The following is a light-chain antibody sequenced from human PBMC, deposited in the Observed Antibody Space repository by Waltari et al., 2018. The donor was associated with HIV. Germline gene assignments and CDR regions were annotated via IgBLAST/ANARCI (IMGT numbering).Light chain of an antibody. CDR2: DVS. V-gene: IGLV2-11*01. J-gene: IGLJ2*01. CDR1: SSAIGIYNF. CDR3: CSYGGRRI. Sequence: QSALTQPRSVSGSPGPSVTIPCTGTSSAIGIYNFVSWYQQHAGKAPKLVLYDVSKRPSGVPDRFSGSKSGNTASLTISGLQPEDEADYHCCSYGGRRIFAGGTKLTVL.